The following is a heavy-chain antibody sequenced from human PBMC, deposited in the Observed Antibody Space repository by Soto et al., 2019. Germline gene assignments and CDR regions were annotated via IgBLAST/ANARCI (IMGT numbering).Heavy chain of an antibody. Sequence: PGGSLRLSCAASGFAFDDYVMHWVRQPPGRGLEWVSGITWNGGTIRYVDSVKGPFTISRDNAENSLYLQMNSLRPEDTAVYYCAKGGSAALIAPSGRDNWFDPWGQGTQVTVSS. CDR3: AKGGSAALIAPSGRDNWFDP. D-gene: IGHD6-13*01. J-gene: IGHJ5*02. CDR2: ITWNGGTI. V-gene: IGHV3-9*01. CDR1: GFAFDDYV.